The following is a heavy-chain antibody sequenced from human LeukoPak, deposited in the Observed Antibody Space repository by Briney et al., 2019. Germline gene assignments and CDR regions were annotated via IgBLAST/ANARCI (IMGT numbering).Heavy chain of an antibody. D-gene: IGHD3-10*01. CDR2: ISAYNGNT. Sequence: ASVKVSCKASGYTFTSYGICWVRQAPGQGLEWMGWISAYNGNTNYAQKLQGRVTMTTDTSTSTAYMELRSLRSDDTAVYYCASSLTQYGSGSYYSPSFDYWGQGTLVTVSS. J-gene: IGHJ4*02. CDR3: ASSLTQYGSGSYYSPSFDY. CDR1: GYTFTSYG. V-gene: IGHV1-18*01.